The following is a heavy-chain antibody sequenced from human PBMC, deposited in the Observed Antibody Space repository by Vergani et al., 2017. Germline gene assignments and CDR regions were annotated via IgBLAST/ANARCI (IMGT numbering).Heavy chain of an antibody. Sequence: QVQLVQSGAEVKKPGASVKVSCKAPGYTFSDHHLHWVRQAPGQGLEWVGWININSGATKVAQKFQGRITMGTDTSISTGYMELSSLRSDDTAVYYCARLASVVVPAARPLDLWGQGTLITVSS. D-gene: IGHD2-2*01. CDR3: ARLASVVVPAARPLDL. V-gene: IGHV1-2*02. CDR2: ININSGAT. CDR1: GYTFSDHH. J-gene: IGHJ4*02.